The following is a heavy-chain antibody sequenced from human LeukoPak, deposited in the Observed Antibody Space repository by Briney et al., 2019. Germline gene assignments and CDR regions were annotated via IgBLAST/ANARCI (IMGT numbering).Heavy chain of an antibody. D-gene: IGHD3-10*01. J-gene: IGHJ4*02. Sequence: SETLSLTCAVSCYSIFSGYYWGWIRPPPGKGLEWLGSMYHSGSPYYNPSLKSRVTISVDTSKNQFSLKLSSVTAADTAVYYCARGLSGSYYEYYFDYWGQGTLVTVSS. CDR3: ARGLSGSYYEYYFDY. CDR1: CYSIFSGYY. CDR2: MYHSGSP. V-gene: IGHV4-38-2*01.